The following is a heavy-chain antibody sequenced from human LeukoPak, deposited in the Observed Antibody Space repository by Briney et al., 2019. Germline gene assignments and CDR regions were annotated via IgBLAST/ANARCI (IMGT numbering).Heavy chain of an antibody. V-gene: IGHV4-59*01. Sequence: RASETLSLTCTVSGVSISSYYWSWVRQPPGKGLEWVGYIYYSGSTNYNPSLESRVTISVDTSKNQFSLKLSSVTAADTAVYYCAREAVSGWYDYFDYWGQGTLVTVSS. J-gene: IGHJ4*02. CDR1: GVSISSYY. CDR2: IYYSGST. CDR3: AREAVSGWYDYFDY. D-gene: IGHD6-19*01.